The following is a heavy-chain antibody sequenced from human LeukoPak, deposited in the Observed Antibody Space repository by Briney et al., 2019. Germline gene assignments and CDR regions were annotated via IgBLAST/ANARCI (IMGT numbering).Heavy chain of an antibody. CDR2: IRSKANSYAT. CDR3: TSLTTMVRGVIGLLNVN. D-gene: IGHD3-10*01. J-gene: IGHJ4*02. CDR1: GFTFSGSA. V-gene: IGHV3-73*01. Sequence: GGSLRLSCAASGFTFSGSAIHWVRQASGKGLEWVGRIRSKANSYATAYAASVKGRFTISRDDSKNTAYLQMNSLKTEDTAVYYCTSLTTMVRGVIGLLNVNWGQGTLVTVSS.